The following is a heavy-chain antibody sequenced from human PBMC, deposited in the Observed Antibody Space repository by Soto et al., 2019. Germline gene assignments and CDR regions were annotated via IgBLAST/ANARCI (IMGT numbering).Heavy chain of an antibody. D-gene: IGHD3-10*01. CDR3: AREGYGSGSSGYYYYGMDV. CDR2: INAGNGNT. V-gene: IGHV1-3*01. CDR1: GYTFTSYA. Sequence: GASVKVSCKASGYTFTSYAMHWVRQAPGQRLEWMGWINAGNGNTKYSQKFQGRVTITRDTSASTAYMELSSLRSEDTAVYYCAREGYGSGSSGYYYYGMDVWGQGTTVTVSS. J-gene: IGHJ6*02.